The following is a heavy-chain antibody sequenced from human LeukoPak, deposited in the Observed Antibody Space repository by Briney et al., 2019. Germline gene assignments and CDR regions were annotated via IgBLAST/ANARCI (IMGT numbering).Heavy chain of an antibody. CDR1: GFTFSSYA. CDR2: ISYDGSNK. V-gene: IGHV3-30*04. D-gene: IGHD2-2*01. Sequence: GGSLRLSCAASGFTFSSYAMHWVHQAPGKGLEWVAVISYDGSNKYYADSVKGRFTISRDNPKNTLYLQMNSLRAEDTAVYYCARGVTLGYCSSTSCYAADYFDYWGQGTLVTVSS. J-gene: IGHJ4*02. CDR3: ARGVTLGYCSSTSCYAADYFDY.